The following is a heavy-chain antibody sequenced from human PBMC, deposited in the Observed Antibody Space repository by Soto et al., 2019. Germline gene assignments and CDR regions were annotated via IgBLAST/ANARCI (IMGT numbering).Heavy chain of an antibody. Sequence: QLQLQESGPRLVKPSGTLSLTCNVSGVSISDPRYYWGWIRQPPGKGLEWIGTIYFNGNTFYNPSLKSRLTISVDTSKNQFSLRLTSVTAADTAVYYCARQGSYWGQGTLVAVSS. CDR1: GVSISDPRYY. J-gene: IGHJ4*02. V-gene: IGHV4-39*01. CDR2: IYFNGNT. CDR3: ARQGSY.